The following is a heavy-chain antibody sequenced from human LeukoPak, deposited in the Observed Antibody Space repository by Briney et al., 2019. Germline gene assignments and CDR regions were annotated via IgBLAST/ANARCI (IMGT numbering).Heavy chain of an antibody. CDR1: GGTFSSYT. CDR3: ARPSGVMGATDGIDY. D-gene: IGHD1-26*01. CDR2: IIPILGIA. Sequence: GASVKVSCKASGGTFSSYTISWVRQAPGQGLEWMGRIIPILGIANYAQKFQGRVTITADKSTSTAYMELSSLRSEDTAVYYCARPSGVMGATDGIDYWGQGTLVTVSS. J-gene: IGHJ4*02. V-gene: IGHV1-69*02.